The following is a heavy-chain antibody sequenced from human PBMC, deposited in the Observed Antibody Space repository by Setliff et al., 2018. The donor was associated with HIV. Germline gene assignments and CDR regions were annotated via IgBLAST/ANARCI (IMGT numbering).Heavy chain of an antibody. V-gene: IGHV3-15*01. J-gene: IGHJ1*01. CDR3: TTDHDGSGRYYVTQVS. CDR2: IKHQDVGGTA. Sequence: GESLKISCAASGFTFNSAWMTWVRQAPGKGLEWVGHIKHQDVGGTAEYAAPVKGRFTISRDDSKNTVYLQMNSLKTEDTAVYFCTTDHDGSGRYYVTQVSWGQGTLVNVSS. D-gene: IGHD3-22*01. CDR1: GFTFNSAW.